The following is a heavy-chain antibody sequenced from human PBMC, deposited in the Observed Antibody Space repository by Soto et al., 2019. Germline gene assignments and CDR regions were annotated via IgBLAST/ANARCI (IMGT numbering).Heavy chain of an antibody. CDR2: IIPILGIA. Sequence: QVQLVQSGAEVKKPGSSVKVSCKASGGTFSSYTISWVRQAPGQGLEWMGRIIPILGIANYAQKFQGRVTITADKSTSTAYMELSSLRSEDTAVYYCARGGSGGITGTPFDYWGQGTLVTVSS. CDR3: ARGGSGGITGTPFDY. CDR1: GGTFSSYT. J-gene: IGHJ4*02. V-gene: IGHV1-69*02. D-gene: IGHD1-20*01.